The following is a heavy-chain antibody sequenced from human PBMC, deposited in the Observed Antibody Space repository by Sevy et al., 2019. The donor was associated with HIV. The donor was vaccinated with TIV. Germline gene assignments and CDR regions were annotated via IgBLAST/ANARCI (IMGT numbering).Heavy chain of an antibody. CDR1: GSPFGPSA. Sequence: GGSLRPPCEAFGSPFGPSAIGWVAQAQGKGWEWSSTISGGGGRTYYADSVKGRFTISRDNSKNTLYLQMNSLRAEDTAVYYCAKAVYASKVVVTNGFDYWGQGTLVTVSS. CDR3: AKAVYASKVVVTNGFDY. V-gene: IGHV3-23*01. CDR2: ISGGGGRT. J-gene: IGHJ4*02. D-gene: IGHD3-22*01.